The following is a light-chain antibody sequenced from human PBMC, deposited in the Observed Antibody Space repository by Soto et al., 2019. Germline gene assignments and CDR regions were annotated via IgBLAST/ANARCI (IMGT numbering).Light chain of an antibody. J-gene: IGKJ4*01. Sequence: DIHSTHSPYSLSACLRYRLTITVRASQSISSYLNWYQQKPGKAPKLLIYAASSLQSGVPSRFSGSGSGTDFTLTISSLQPEDFATYYCQQSYSTPLTFGGGTKVDIK. CDR2: AAS. V-gene: IGKV1-39*01. CDR1: QSISSY. CDR3: QQSYSTPLT.